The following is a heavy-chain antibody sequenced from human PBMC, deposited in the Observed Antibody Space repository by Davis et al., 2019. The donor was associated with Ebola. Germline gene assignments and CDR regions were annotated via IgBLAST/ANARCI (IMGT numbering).Heavy chain of an antibody. Sequence: PGGSLRLSCATSGFTFSSYAMHWVRQAPGKGLEWVAVISYDGSNKYYADSVKGRFTISRDNSKNTLYLQMNSLRAEDTAVYYCARARWRLLTPDYWGQGTLVTVSS. CDR3: ARARWRLLTPDY. V-gene: IGHV3-30-3*01. J-gene: IGHJ4*02. CDR2: ISYDGSNK. D-gene: IGHD2-15*01. CDR1: GFTFSSYA.